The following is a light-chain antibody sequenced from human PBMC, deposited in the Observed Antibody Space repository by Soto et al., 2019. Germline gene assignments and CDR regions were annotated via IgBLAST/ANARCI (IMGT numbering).Light chain of an antibody. CDR2: EVS. CDR3: SSYLTSGTLV. Sequence: QSALTQAASVSGSPGQSITISCTGTSSDIGGSDYVSWYQKHPGKAPKVIIYEVSDRPSGVSDRFSGSKSGNTASLTISGLQAEDEADYYCSSYLTSGTLVFGGGTKLTVL. CDR1: SSDIGGSDY. V-gene: IGLV2-14*01. J-gene: IGLJ3*02.